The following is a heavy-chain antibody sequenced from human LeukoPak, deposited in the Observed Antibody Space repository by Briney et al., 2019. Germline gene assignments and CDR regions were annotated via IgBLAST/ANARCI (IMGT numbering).Heavy chain of an antibody. CDR1: GFTFSSYG. CDR3: SKGTTDDYYFCSGYYRRPGDYYYYGMDV. CDR2: ISYDGSNK. D-gene: IGHD3-3*01. V-gene: IGHV3-30*18. J-gene: IGHJ6*02. Sequence: PGGSLRLSCAASGFTFSSYGMHWVRQAPGKGLEWVAVISYDGSNKYYADSVKGRFTISRDNSRKTLYLQMNSLRAEDTAVYYCSKGTTDDYYFCSGYYRRPGDYYYYGMDVWGQGTTVTVSS.